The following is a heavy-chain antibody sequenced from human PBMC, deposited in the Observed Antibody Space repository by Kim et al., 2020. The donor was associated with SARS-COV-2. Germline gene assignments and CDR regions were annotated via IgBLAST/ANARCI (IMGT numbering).Heavy chain of an antibody. J-gene: IGHJ6*02. D-gene: IGHD1-26*01. CDR3: VRHSLENLARHRGYYTFHMDV. CDR1: GASISTYY. CDR2: VHFSGSS. Sequence: SETLSLTCTVSGASISTYYWTWIRQPPEKGLEYIGYVHFSGSSYYNPSLNNRVTMSIDTSKNQFSLKVTSVTAADTAMYYCVRHSLENLARHRGYYTFHMDVWGRGTTVLVSS. V-gene: IGHV4-59*08.